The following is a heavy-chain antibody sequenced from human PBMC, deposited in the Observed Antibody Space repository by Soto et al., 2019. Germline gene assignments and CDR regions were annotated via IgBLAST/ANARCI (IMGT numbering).Heavy chain of an antibody. D-gene: IGHD6-6*01. J-gene: IGHJ4*02. CDR3: ASSSPFHY. V-gene: IGHV4-39*01. CDR2: IYYSGNT. CDR1: SASLSSSTYY. Sequence: PSETLSLTCSVSSASLSSSTYYWSWIRQPPGRGPEWIGSIYYSGNTYYKPSLKSRVSISIDTSRNQFSLKLTSVTVADTGVYYCASSSPFHYWGPGILVTVSS.